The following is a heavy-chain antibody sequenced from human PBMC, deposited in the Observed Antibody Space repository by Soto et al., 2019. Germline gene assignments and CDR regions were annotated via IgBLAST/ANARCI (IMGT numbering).Heavy chain of an antibody. V-gene: IGHV4-31*03. J-gene: IGHJ5*02. Sequence: SETLSLTCTVSGGSISSGGYYWSWIRQHPGKGLEWIGYIYYSGSTYYNPSLKSRVTISVDTSKNQFSLKLSSVTAADTAVYYCARWLQHDENWFDPWGQGTLVTVS. D-gene: IGHD5-18*01. CDR3: ARWLQHDENWFDP. CDR1: GGSISSGGYY. CDR2: IYYSGST.